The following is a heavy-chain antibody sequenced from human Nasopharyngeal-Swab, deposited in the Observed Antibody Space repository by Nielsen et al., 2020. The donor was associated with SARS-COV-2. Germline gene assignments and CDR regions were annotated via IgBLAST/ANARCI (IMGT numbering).Heavy chain of an antibody. CDR3: VRDKSSGYYNDDAFDV. V-gene: IGHV3-9*01. Sequence: SCVASGFTFDEHAMHWVRQAPGKGLEWVAGISWNSGGIGYADSVKGRFTISRDNAENSLHLQMNSLRPDDTALYYCVRDKSSGYYNDDAFDVWGQGTVVTVSS. CDR2: ISWNSGGI. J-gene: IGHJ3*01. D-gene: IGHD3-22*01. CDR1: GFTFDEHA.